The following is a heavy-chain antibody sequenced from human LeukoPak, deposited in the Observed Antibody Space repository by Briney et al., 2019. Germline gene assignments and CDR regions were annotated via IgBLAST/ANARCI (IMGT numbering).Heavy chain of an antibody. Sequence: GGSLRLSCAASGFTFSSYWMSWVRQAPGKGLEWVANIKQDGSEKYYVDSVKGRFTISRDNSKNTLYLQMSSLRPDDTAVYYCAKDGVSYYYYMDVWGKGTTVTVSS. CDR1: GFTFSSYW. J-gene: IGHJ6*03. D-gene: IGHD3-10*01. CDR2: IKQDGSEK. V-gene: IGHV3-7*01. CDR3: AKDGVSYYYYMDV.